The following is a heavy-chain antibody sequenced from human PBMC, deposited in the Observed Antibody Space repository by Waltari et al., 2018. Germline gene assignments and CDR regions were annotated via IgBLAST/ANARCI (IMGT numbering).Heavy chain of an antibody. CDR2: ISAYNGNT. J-gene: IGHJ4*02. CDR1: GYTFTSYG. D-gene: IGHD2-21*01. CDR3: ARDRPNCGGDCYDY. V-gene: IGHV1-18*01. Sequence: QVQLVQSGAEVTRPGASVKVSCKASGYTFTSYGISWVRQAPGQGLEWMGWISAYNGNTNYAQKLKGRVTMTTDTSTSTAYMELRSLRSDDTVVYYCARDRPNCGGDCYDYWGQGTLVTVSS.